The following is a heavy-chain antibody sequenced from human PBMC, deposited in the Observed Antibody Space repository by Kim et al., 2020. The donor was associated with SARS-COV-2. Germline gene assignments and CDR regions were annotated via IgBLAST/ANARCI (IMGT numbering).Heavy chain of an antibody. J-gene: IGHJ4*02. CDR1: GFTFSSYS. CDR2: ISSSSSYI. V-gene: IGHV3-21*01. D-gene: IGHD6-19*01. CDR3: ARVVAVAGHHVSHHFDY. Sequence: GGSLRLSCAASGFTFSSYSMNWVRQAPGKGLEWVSSISSSSSYIYYADSVKGRFTISRDNAKNSLYLQMNSLRAEDTAVYYCARVVAVAGHHVSHHFDYWGQGTLVTVSS.